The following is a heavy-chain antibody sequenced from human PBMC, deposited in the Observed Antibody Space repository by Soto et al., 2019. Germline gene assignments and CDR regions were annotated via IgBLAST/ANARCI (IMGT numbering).Heavy chain of an antibody. CDR2: IYYSAST. J-gene: IGHJ4*02. D-gene: IGHD3-16*01. CDR3: ATPWVGNGFTEGEPNDY. CDR1: GGSISSSSYY. V-gene: IGHV4-39*01. Sequence: QLQLQESGPGLVKPSETLSLTCTVSGGSISSSSYYWGWIRQPPGQGLEWIGSIYYSASTYYNPSLKRRVPISVETSKNQFSLKLSSVAAADTAVYYCATPWVGNGFTEGEPNDYWGQGTLVTVSS.